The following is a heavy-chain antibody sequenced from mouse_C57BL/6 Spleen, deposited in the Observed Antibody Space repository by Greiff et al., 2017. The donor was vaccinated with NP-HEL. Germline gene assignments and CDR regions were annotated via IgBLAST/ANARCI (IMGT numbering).Heavy chain of an antibody. CDR2: IDPSDSET. CDR3: AGFSYYAMDY. V-gene: IGHV1-52*01. J-gene: IGHJ4*01. Sequence: VQLQESGAELVRPGSSVKLSCKASGYTFTSYWMHWVKQRPIQGLEWIGNIDPSDSETHYNQKFKDKATLTVDKSSSTAYMQLSSLTSEDSAVYYCAGFSYYAMDYWGQGTSVTVSS. CDR1: GYTFTSYW.